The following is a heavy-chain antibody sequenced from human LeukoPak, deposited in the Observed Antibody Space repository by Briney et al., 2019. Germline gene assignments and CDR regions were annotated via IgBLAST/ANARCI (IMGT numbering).Heavy chain of an antibody. J-gene: IGHJ4*02. D-gene: IGHD6-13*01. CDR3: ARDRIPINSSSLSPYFDY. V-gene: IGHV1-46*01. Sequence: GASVKVSCKASGYTFTSYYMHWVRQAPGQGLEWMGIINPSGGSTSYAQKFQGRVTMTRDMSTSTVYMELSSLRSEDTAVYYCARDRIPINSSSLSPYFDYWGQGTLVTVSS. CDR2: INPSGGST. CDR1: GYTFTSYY.